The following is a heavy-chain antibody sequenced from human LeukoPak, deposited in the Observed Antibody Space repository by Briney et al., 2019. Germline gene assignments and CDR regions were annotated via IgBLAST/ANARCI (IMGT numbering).Heavy chain of an antibody. CDR2: ISGSGGST. V-gene: IGHV3-23*01. Sequence: GGSLRLSCAASGFTFSSYGMSWVRQAPGKGLEWVSAISGSGGSTYYADSVKGRFIISRDNSKNSLYLQMNSLRAEDTALYYCARGGLTIFGVVNYMDVWGKGTTVTVSS. J-gene: IGHJ6*03. CDR1: GFTFSSYG. D-gene: IGHD3-3*01. CDR3: ARGGLTIFGVVNYMDV.